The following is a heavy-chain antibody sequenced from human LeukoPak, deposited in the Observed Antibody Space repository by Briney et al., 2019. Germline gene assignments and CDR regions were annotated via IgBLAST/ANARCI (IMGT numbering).Heavy chain of an antibody. D-gene: IGHD6-6*01. V-gene: IGHV4-4*07. CDR1: GGSINNYY. J-gene: IGHJ4*02. CDR3: ARTSSFDY. CDR2: IYNTGST. Sequence: SETLSLTCTVFGGSINNYYWSWIRQPAGKGLEWIGRIYNTGSTNYNPSLRSRVTMSVDTSKNQFSLKLTSVTAADTAVYYCARTSSFDYWGQGTLVTVSS.